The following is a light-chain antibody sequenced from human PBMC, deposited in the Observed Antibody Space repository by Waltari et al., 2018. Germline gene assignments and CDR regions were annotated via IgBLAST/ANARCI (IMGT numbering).Light chain of an antibody. J-gene: IGLJ2*01. CDR1: HSNTGAAYD. Sequence: QSVLTQPPSVSGAPGQRVPIPCTGIHSNTGAAYDVHWYQQLPGKAPKVLTFDNNNRPSGVPDRFSGSKSGTSASLVISGLQTADEAEYYCQSFDTSLTASVFGGGTKLTVL. CDR3: QSFDTSLTASV. V-gene: IGLV1-40*01. CDR2: DNN.